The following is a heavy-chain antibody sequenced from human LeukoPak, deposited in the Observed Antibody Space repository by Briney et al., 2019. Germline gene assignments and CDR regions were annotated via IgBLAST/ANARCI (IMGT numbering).Heavy chain of an antibody. V-gene: IGHV4-39*07. D-gene: IGHD6-13*01. CDR1: SGSVSSTTYY. Sequence: SETLSLTCTVSSGSVSSTTYYWAWIRQPPGKGLEWSGSIYYNGDTYYNPSLKRRVIISADTSNNQFSLKLTSLTAADTAAYYCARGRNTAGKFRVFPLWGQGTKLTLYS. J-gene: IGHJ3*01. CDR3: ARGRNTAGKFRVFPL. CDR2: IYYNGDT.